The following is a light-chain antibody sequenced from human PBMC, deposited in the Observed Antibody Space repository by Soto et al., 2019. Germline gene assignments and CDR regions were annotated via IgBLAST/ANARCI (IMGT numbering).Light chain of an antibody. Sequence: QSALTQPPSASGCPGQSVTISCTGTSSDVGGSNYVSWYQQHPGRAPKLMIYEVNKRPSGVPDRFSGCKSASTASLTVSGLQAEDEADYYCSSYAGSPYVVFGGGTKVTVL. V-gene: IGLV2-8*01. CDR3: SSYAGSPYVV. CDR2: EVN. J-gene: IGLJ2*01. CDR1: SSDVGGSNY.